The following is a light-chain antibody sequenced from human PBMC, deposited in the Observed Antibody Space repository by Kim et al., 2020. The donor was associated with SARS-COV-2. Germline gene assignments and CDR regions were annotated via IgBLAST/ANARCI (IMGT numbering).Light chain of an antibody. Sequence: RVHIPCTGSSASIGAGYDVHWYQQLPGTAPKLLIYGNSNRPSGVPDRFSGSKSGTSASLAITGLQAEDEADYYCQSYDSSLSGWVFGGGTQLTVL. CDR3: QSYDSSLSGWV. V-gene: IGLV1-40*01. CDR2: GNS. CDR1: SASIGAGYD. J-gene: IGLJ3*02.